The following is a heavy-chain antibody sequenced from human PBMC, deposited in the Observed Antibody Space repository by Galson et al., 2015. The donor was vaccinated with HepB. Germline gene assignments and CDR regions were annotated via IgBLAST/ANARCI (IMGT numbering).Heavy chain of an antibody. CDR3: ATLGLGRPIDS. CDR1: GYTFTNYY. J-gene: IGHJ4*02. Sequence: VKVSCKVSGYTFTNYYIHWVQQAPGKGLEWMGLLDPEHGKTIFAEKFQGRVTITADTSTDTAYMELGSLRSEGTAIYYCATLGLGRPIDSWGQGTLVTASS. D-gene: IGHD7-27*01. CDR2: LDPEHGKT. V-gene: IGHV1-69-2*01.